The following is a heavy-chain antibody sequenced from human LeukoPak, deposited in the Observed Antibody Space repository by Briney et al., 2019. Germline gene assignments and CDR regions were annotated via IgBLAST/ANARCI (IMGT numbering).Heavy chain of an antibody. D-gene: IGHD3-9*01. J-gene: IGHJ6*03. Sequence: GASVKVSCKASGYTFTGYYMHWVRQAPRQGLEWMGWINPNSGGTNYAQKFQGRVTMTRDTSISTAYMELSRLRSDDTAVYYCAVYYDILTGYHYYMDVWGKGTTVTVSS. CDR2: INPNSGGT. V-gene: IGHV1-2*02. CDR1: GYTFTGYY. CDR3: AVYYDILTGYHYYMDV.